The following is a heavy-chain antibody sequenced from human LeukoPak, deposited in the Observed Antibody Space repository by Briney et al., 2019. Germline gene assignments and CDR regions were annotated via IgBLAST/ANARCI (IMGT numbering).Heavy chain of an antibody. Sequence: GGSLRLSCAASGLTYPFSTYWMSWVRQAPGKGLEWVANIKEDGSVKNYVDSVKGRFTISRDNGKNSLYLQMNSLRAEDTAVYYCARRRYDSSGYIDYWGQGALVTVSS. CDR3: ARRRYDSSGYIDY. CDR1: GLTYPFSTYW. D-gene: IGHD3-22*01. CDR2: IKEDGSVK. V-gene: IGHV3-7*01. J-gene: IGHJ4*02.